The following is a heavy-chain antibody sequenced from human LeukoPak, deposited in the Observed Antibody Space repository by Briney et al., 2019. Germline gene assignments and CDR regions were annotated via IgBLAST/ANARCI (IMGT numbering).Heavy chain of an antibody. CDR3: ARGSGSCDY. CDR2: INHSGST. V-gene: IGHV4-34*01. J-gene: IGHJ4*02. D-gene: IGHD1-26*01. CDR1: GFTFSSYA. Sequence: GSLRLSCAASGFTFSSYAMTWVRQAPGKGLEWIGEINHSGSTNYNPSLKSRVTISVDTSKNQFSLKLSSVTAADTAVYYCARGSGSCDYWGQGTLVTVSS.